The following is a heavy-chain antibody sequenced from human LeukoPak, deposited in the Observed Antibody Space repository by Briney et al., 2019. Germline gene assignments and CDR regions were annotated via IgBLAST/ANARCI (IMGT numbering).Heavy chain of an antibody. CDR3: AKVAITMVRGVIADY. J-gene: IGHJ4*02. CDR2: ISPSGDIT. D-gene: IGHD3-10*01. Sequence: PGGSLRLSCAASGLIFSSHGMNWVRQAPGKGLEWVSGISPSGDITYYADSVKGRFTISRDNSKNTLYLQMNSLRAEDTAVYYCAKVAITMVRGVIADYWGQGTLVTVSS. CDR1: GLIFSSHG. V-gene: IGHV3-23*01.